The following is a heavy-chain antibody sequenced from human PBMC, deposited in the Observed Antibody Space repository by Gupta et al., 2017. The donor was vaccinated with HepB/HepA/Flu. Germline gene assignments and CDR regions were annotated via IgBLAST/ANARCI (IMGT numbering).Heavy chain of an antibody. J-gene: IGHJ6*02. CDR2: ISYDGSNK. D-gene: IGHD3-10*01. CDR3: ARDIHGSGSYYRGGYYYYGMDV. V-gene: IGHV3-30-3*01. CDR1: GFSFSSYA. Sequence: QVQLVESGGGVVQPGRSLRLSCAASGFSFSSYAMPWVRQAPGKGLEWVAVISYDGSNKYYADSVKGRFTISRDNSKNTLYLQMNSLRAEDTAVYYCARDIHGSGSYYRGGYYYYGMDVWGQGTTVTVSS.